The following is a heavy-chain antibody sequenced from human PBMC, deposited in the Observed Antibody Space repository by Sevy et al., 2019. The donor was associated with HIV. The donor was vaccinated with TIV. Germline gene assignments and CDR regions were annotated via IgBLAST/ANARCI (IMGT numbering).Heavy chain of an antibody. V-gene: IGHV3-21*01. J-gene: IGHJ4*02. CDR3: ARDMAYGSGSIVYDY. D-gene: IGHD3-10*01. CDR2: ISSSSRYI. Sequence: GGSLRLSCVASGFVFSSYTMNWVRQSPGKGLEWVSSISSSSRYIFYADSVKGRFTISRDNARNSLYLQMNSLRAEDTAVYYCARDMAYGSGSIVYDYWGQGTLVTVSS. CDR1: GFVFSSYT.